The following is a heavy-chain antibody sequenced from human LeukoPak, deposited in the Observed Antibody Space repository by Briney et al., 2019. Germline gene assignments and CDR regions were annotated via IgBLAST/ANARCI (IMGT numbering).Heavy chain of an antibody. Sequence: KESGPTLVKPTQTLTLTCTFSGFSLSTSGVGVGWIRQPPGKALEWLALIYWDDDKRYSPSLKSRLTITKDSSKNQVVLTMTNMDVADTATYYCAHRGTVTTRCVYFDYWGQGTLVTVSS. D-gene: IGHD4-17*01. CDR2: IYWDDDK. V-gene: IGHV2-5*02. J-gene: IGHJ4*02. CDR1: GFSLSTSGVG. CDR3: AHRGTVTTRCVYFDY.